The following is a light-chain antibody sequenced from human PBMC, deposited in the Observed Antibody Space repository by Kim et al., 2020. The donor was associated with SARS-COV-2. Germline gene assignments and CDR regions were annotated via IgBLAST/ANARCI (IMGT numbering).Light chain of an antibody. V-gene: IGKV3-11*01. CDR1: QSVSSY. CDR2: DAS. J-gene: IGKJ5*01. CDR3: QQHSNWQIT. Sequence: EIVLTQSPATLSLSPGERATLSCRASQSVSSYLSGYQQKPGQAPSLLIYDASNRGTGIPARFSGSGSGTDFTLTISSRQPEDVAVYYCQQHSNWQITFGQGTKVEIK.